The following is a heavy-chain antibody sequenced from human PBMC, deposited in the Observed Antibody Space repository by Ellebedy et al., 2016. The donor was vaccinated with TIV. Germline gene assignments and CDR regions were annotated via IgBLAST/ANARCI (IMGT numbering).Heavy chain of an antibody. V-gene: IGHV3-15*01. CDR1: GFTFSNAW. J-gene: IGHJ6*02. CDR3: TTSITIFGVVILNYGMDV. D-gene: IGHD3-3*01. CDR2: IKSKTDGGTT. Sequence: PGGSLRLSCAASGFTFSNAWMSWVRQAPGKGLEWVGRIKSKTDGGTTDYAAPVKGRFTISRDDSKNTLYLQMNSLKTEDTAVYYCTTSITIFGVVILNYGMDVWGQGTTVTVSS.